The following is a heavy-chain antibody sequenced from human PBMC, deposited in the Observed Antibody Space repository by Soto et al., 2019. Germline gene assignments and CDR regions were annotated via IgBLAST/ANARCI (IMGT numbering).Heavy chain of an antibody. Sequence: GGSRRFSCAAFGFTFRSNGRHGFRQAPGKGLGWLAVISDDGSNKYYADSVKGRFTISRDNSKNTLYLQMNSLRAENTAVYYCAKDALRIAARPDFGDYWGKGSPVTACS. CDR2: ISDDGSNK. CDR3: AKDALRIAARPDFGDY. V-gene: IGHV3-30*18. D-gene: IGHD6-6*01. CDR1: GFTFRSNG. J-gene: IGHJ4*02.